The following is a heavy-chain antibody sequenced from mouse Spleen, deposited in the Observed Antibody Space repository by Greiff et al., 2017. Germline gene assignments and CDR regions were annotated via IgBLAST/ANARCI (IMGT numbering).Heavy chain of an antibody. Sequence: QVQLQQPGAELVKPGASVKLSCKASGYTFTSYWMHWVKQRPGQGLEWIGMIHPNSGSTIYNEKFKSKATLTVDKSSSTAYMQLGSLTSEDSAVDFCARSQGRCDASGVGYWGQGTTLTVSS. V-gene: IGHV1-64*01. CDR2: IHPNSGST. J-gene: IGHJ2*01. CDR3: ARSQGRCDASGVGY. D-gene: IGHD1-1*02. CDR1: GYTFTSYW.